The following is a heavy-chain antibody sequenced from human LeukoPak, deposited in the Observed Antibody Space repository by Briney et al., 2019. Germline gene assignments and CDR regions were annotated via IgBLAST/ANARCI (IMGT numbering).Heavy chain of an antibody. CDR1: GYSISSGYY. CDR3: ARARSGAFDI. J-gene: IGHJ3*02. Sequence: SETLSLTCTVSGYSISSGYYWGWIRQPPGKRLEWIGSIYQSGGTFYNPSLRSRVTISIDTSKNQFSLRLTSVTAADTAVYYCARARSGAFDIWGQGTMVTVSS. D-gene: IGHD7-27*01. V-gene: IGHV4-38-2*02. CDR2: IYQSGGT.